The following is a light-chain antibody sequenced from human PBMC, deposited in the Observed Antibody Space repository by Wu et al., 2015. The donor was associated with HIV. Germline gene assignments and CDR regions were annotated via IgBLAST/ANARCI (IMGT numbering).Light chain of an antibody. CDR3: QQYDSYSAWT. CDR1: ESLSSR. J-gene: IGKJ1*01. CDR2: WAS. V-gene: IGKV1-5*03. Sequence: DIQMTQSPSTLSASVGERVTITCRASESLSSRLAWYQQKPGKAPQLLIYWASSLERGAPSRFSGSGSGTEFTLTINSLQPDDFATYYCQQYDSYSAWTFGLGTKVEIK.